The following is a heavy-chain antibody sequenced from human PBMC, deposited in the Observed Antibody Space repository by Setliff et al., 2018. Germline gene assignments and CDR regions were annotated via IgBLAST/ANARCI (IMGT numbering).Heavy chain of an antibody. CDR1: GGSVTSANYY. CDR2: LYFTGTV. V-gene: IGHV4-39*01. D-gene: IGHD2-8*01. Sequence: PSETLSLTCTVSGGSVTSANYYWGWIRQPPGKGLEWIGSLYFTGTVYFNPSLESRVTISVDTSKNQFSLKMTSVTAADKAVYYCARHGLHCTNGICPPPFDPWGQGTLVTVSS. CDR3: ARHGLHCTNGICPPPFDP. J-gene: IGHJ5*02.